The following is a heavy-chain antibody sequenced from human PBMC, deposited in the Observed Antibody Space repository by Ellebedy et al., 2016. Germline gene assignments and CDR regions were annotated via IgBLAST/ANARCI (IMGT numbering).Heavy chain of an antibody. V-gene: IGHV1-18*01. CDR2: ISSNNGNT. CDR1: GYTFTNYG. CDR3: ARSPQWGIGGYYYYYMDV. J-gene: IGHJ6*03. D-gene: IGHD3-16*01. Sequence: ASVKVSCKASGYTFTNYGINWVRQAPGQGLEWMGWISSNNGNTNYAQRLQGRVTLTTDTSTTTTHMELRSLRSDDTAVYYCARSPQWGIGGYYYYYMDVWGIGTTVTVSS.